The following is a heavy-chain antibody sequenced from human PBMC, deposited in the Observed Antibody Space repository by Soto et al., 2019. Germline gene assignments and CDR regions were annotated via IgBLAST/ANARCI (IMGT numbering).Heavy chain of an antibody. Sequence: SETLSLTCTVSGGSINTYNLFWAWVRQPPGKGLEWIGNINHGGSTNYSPSLTSRVTISIDTSKNQFSLKLSSVTAADTAVYYCARPRHSSWWGWFDPWGQGTLVTSPQ. CDR3: ARPRHSSWWGWFDP. CDR1: GGSINTYNLF. CDR2: INHGGST. J-gene: IGHJ5*02. V-gene: IGHV4-39*01. D-gene: IGHD2-8*02.